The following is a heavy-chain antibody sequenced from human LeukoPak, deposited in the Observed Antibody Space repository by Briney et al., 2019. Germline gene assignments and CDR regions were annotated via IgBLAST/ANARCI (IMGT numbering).Heavy chain of an antibody. D-gene: IGHD3-3*01. V-gene: IGHV1-8*01. CDR1: GYTFTSYD. CDR2: MNPNSGNT. J-gene: IGHJ5*02. CDR3: ARAPSASIFDVSGELDP. Sequence: ASVKVSCKASGYTFTSYDINWVRQATGQGLEWMGWMNPNSGNTGYAQKFQGRVTMTRNTSISTAYMELSSLRSEDTAVYYCARAPSASIFDVSGELDPWGQGTLLTVSS.